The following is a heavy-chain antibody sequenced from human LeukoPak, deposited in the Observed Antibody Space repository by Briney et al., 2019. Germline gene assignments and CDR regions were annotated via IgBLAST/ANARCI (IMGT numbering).Heavy chain of an antibody. CDR3: ARGPIRVHNWNREQFDY. CDR1: GFTFSSYS. V-gene: IGHV3-48*01. J-gene: IGHJ4*02. D-gene: IGHD1-20*01. Sequence: GGSLRLSCAASGFTFSSYSMNWVRQAPGKGLEWVSYISSSSSTIYYADSVKGRFTISRDNAKNSLYLQMNSLRAEDTAVYYCARGPIRVHNWNREQFDYWGQRTLVTVSS. CDR2: ISSSSSTI.